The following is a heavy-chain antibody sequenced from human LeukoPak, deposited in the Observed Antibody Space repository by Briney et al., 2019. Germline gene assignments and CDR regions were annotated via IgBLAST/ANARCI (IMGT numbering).Heavy chain of an antibody. CDR3: AKGSYYDSSGSFYFDY. J-gene: IGHJ4*02. V-gene: IGHV3-23*01. CDR1: GFTFSSYA. CDR2: ISGSGDNT. Sequence: PGGSLRLSCAASGFTFSSYAMSWVRQATGKGLEWVSGISGSGDNTYYADSVKGRLTISRDNSKNTLYVQVNSLGTEDTAAYYCAKGSYYDSSGSFYFDYWGQGTLVTVSS. D-gene: IGHD3-22*01.